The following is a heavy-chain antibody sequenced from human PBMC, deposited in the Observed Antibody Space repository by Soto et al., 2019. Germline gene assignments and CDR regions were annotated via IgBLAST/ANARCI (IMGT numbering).Heavy chain of an antibody. CDR1: GFTFSSYS. D-gene: IGHD2-8*01. CDR3: ARDVLMVYAYSLDYYYMDV. V-gene: IGHV3-21*01. Sequence: EVQLVESGGGLVKPGGSLRLSCAASGFTFSSYSMNWVRQAPGKGLEWVSSISSSSSYIYYADSVKGRFTISRDNAKNSLYLQMNSLRAEDTAVYYCARDVLMVYAYSLDYYYMDVWGKGTTVTVSS. CDR2: ISSSSSYI. J-gene: IGHJ6*03.